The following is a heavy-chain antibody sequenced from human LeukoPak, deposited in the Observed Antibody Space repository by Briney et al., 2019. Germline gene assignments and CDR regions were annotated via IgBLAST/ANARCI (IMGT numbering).Heavy chain of an antibody. Sequence: GASVKVSCKASGYTFSDYYMHWVRQAPGQGLEWMGWINPDSGVTNHAQKFEGRVTMTRDTSISTVYMELSRLRSDDTAVYYCARESYCLSSSGWCGYFQHWGQGTLVTVSS. D-gene: IGHD6-19*01. V-gene: IGHV1-2*02. CDR1: GYTFSDYY. CDR2: INPDSGVT. CDR3: ARESYCLSSSGWCGYFQH. J-gene: IGHJ1*01.